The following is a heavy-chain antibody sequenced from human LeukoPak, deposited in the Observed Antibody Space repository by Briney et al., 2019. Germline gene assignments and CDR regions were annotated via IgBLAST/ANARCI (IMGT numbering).Heavy chain of an antibody. V-gene: IGHV3-53*01. Sequence: ASVKVSCKASGYTFTSYYMHWVRQAPGKGLEWVSVIYSGGSTYYADSVKGRFTISRDNSKNTLYLQMNSLRAEDTAVYYCARVSVFSGSYLDYWGQGTLVTVSS. CDR3: ARVSVFSGSYLDY. J-gene: IGHJ4*02. CDR1: GYTFTSYY. D-gene: IGHD1-26*01. CDR2: IYSGGST.